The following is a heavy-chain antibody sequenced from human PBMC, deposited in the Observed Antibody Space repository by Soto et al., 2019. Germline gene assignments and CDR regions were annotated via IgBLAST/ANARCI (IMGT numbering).Heavy chain of an antibody. CDR2: IYYSGST. Sequence: QVQLQESGPGLVKPSETLSLTCTVSGGSISSYYWSWIRQPPGKGLEWIGYIYYSGSTNYNPSLXXXXXXXXXXXXXXXXXXXXXXXXXXXXXXYCARRYGGSLVDWGQGTLVTVSS. CDR3: ARRYGGSLVD. CDR1: GGSISSYY. V-gene: IGHV4-59*01. D-gene: IGHD4-17*01. J-gene: IGHJ4*02.